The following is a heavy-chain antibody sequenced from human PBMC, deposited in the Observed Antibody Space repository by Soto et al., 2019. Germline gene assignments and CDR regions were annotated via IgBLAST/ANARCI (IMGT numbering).Heavy chain of an antibody. CDR2: IYYSGNT. D-gene: IGHD3-10*01. J-gene: IGHJ4*02. V-gene: IGHV4-39*01. Sequence: PSETLSLTCTVSGGSISSSSYYWGWIRQPPGKGLEWIGSIYYSGNTYYNPSLKSRVTISVDTAKNQFSLKLSSVTAADTAVYYCARQYYFGSGSYYNRPLDYWGQGTLVTVSS. CDR1: GGSISSSSYY. CDR3: ARQYYFGSGSYYNRPLDY.